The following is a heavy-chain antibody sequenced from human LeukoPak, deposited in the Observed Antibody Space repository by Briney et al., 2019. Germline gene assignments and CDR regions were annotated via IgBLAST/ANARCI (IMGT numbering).Heavy chain of an antibody. CDR3: ASDFDWSTGI. J-gene: IGHJ3*02. D-gene: IGHD3-9*01. CDR1: GFTFSSYA. CDR2: INSDGSIT. Sequence: GGSLRLSCAASGFTFSSYAMSWVRQAPGKGLVWVSRINSDGSITKYADSVKGRFTISRDNAKNTLYLQMNSLRVEDTAVYYCASDFDWSTGIWGQGTMVTVSS. V-gene: IGHV3-74*03.